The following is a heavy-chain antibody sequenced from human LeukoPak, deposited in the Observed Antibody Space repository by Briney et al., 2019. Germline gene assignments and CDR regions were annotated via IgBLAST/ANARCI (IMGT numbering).Heavy chain of an antibody. CDR2: IRFDGSNT. V-gene: IGHV3-30*02. CDR1: GFNFNSYG. J-gene: IGHJ4*02. Sequence: GGSLRLSCATSGFNFNSYGMHWVRKAPGKGLEWVAFIRFDGSNTYYADSVKGRFTISRDNSKNTLSLQMNSLRTEDTALCYCARDFGVVNTFDYWGQGTLVTVSS. D-gene: IGHD3-3*01. CDR3: ARDFGVVNTFDY.